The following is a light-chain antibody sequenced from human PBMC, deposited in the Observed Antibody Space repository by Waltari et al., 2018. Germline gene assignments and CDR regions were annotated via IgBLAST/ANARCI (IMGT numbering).Light chain of an antibody. J-gene: IGKJ2*01. CDR3: QQYYDSPHT. V-gene: IGKV4-1*01. CDR1: QSVLNTANSKNY. CDR2: RAS. Sequence: DTVMTQSPEFLTMSLGERATINCKSSQSVLNTANSKNYLAWYHQKPDQPPKLLVYRASTRESGVPDRFSGSGSGTDFTLTISSLQTEDVGVYYCQQYYDSPHTFGQGTKLEIK.